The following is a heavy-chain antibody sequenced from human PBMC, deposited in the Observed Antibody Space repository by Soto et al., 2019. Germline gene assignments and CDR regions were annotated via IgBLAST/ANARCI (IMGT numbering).Heavy chain of an antibody. CDR3: ARQGDMAATPADAFDI. J-gene: IGHJ3*02. V-gene: IGHV5-51*01. Sequence: PGESLKISCKGSGYSFTSYWISWVRQMPGKGLEWMGIIYPGDSDARYSPSFAGQVTISVDKSITTAYLHWSSLEASDSAVYYCARQGDMAATPADAFDIWGQGTLVTVSS. D-gene: IGHD6-19*01. CDR2: IYPGDSDA. CDR1: GYSFTSYW.